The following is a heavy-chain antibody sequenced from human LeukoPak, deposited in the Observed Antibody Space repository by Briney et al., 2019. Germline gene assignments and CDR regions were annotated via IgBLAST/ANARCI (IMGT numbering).Heavy chain of an antibody. CDR2: FDPEDGET. Sequence: ASVKVSCKVSGYTLTELSMHWVRQAPGKGLEWMGGFDPEDGETIYAQKFQGRVTMTEDTSTDTAYMELSSLRSEDTAVYYCATQGGSYYEIDYWGQGTLVTVSS. CDR1: GYTLTELS. J-gene: IGHJ4*02. CDR3: ATQGGSYYEIDY. V-gene: IGHV1-24*01. D-gene: IGHD1-26*01.